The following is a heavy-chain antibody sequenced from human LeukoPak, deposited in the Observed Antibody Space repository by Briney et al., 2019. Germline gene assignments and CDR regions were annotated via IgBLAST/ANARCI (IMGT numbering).Heavy chain of an antibody. J-gene: IGHJ6*02. CDR2: IRYDGSNK. CDR1: GFTFSSYG. D-gene: IGHD3-10*01. Sequence: GGSLRLSCAASGFTFSSYGMHWVRQAPGKGLEWVAFIRYDGSNKYYADSVKGRFTISRDNSKNTLYLQMNSLRAEDTAVYYCAKVGIKGVDYYYYGMDVWGQGTTVTVSS. V-gene: IGHV3-30*02. CDR3: AKVGIKGVDYYYYGMDV.